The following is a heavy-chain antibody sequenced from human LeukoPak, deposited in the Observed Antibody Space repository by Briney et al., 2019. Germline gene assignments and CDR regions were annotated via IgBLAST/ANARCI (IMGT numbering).Heavy chain of an antibody. CDR2: IYYSGST. V-gene: IGHV4-30-4*08. J-gene: IGHJ3*02. CDR1: GGSISSGDYY. CDR3: ARVAPVKDAFDI. Sequence: PSETLSLTCTVSGGSISSGDYYRSWIRQPPGKGLEWIGYIYYSGSTYYNPSLKSRVTISVDTSKNQFSLKLSSVTAADTTVYYCARVAPVKDAFDIWGQGTMVTVSS.